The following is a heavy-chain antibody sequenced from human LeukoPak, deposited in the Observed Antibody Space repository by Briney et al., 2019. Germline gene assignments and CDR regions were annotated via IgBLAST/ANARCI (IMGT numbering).Heavy chain of an antibody. CDR3: ARGYCSGGSCYSWYFDL. CDR1: GGSISSGDYY. Sequence: SETLSLTCTVSGGSISSGDYYRSWIRQPPGKGLEWIGYIYYSGSTYYNPSLKSRVTISVDTSKNQFSLKLSSVTAADTAVYYCARGYCSGGSCYSWYFDLWGRGTLVTVSS. CDR2: IYYSGST. D-gene: IGHD2-15*01. V-gene: IGHV4-30-4*01. J-gene: IGHJ2*01.